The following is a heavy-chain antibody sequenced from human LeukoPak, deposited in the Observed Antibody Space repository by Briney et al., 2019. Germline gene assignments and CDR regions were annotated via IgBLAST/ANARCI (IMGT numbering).Heavy chain of an antibody. J-gene: IGHJ4*02. CDR3: ARETVPAIAAPRGLNY. D-gene: IGHD6-13*01. CDR2: INPNSGDT. Sequence: GESLKISCKGSGYSFTSYWIGWVRQMPGKGLEWMGWINPNSGDTNYAQKFQGRVTMTRDTSISTAYMELSRLRSDDTAVYYCARETVPAIAAPRGLNYWGQGTLVTVSS. CDR1: GYSFTSYW. V-gene: IGHV1-2*02.